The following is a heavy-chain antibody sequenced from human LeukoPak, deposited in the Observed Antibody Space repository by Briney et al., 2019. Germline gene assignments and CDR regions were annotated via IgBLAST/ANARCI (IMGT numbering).Heavy chain of an antibody. J-gene: IGHJ5*02. CDR1: GFTFDDYG. Sequence: GGSLRLSCAASGFTFDDYGMSWVRQAPGKGLEWVSGINWNGGSTGYADSVKGRFTISRDNAKNSLYLQMNSLRAEDTALYHCARDSSGWYLEAEGWFDPWGQGTLVTVSS. D-gene: IGHD6-19*01. CDR3: ARDSSGWYLEAEGWFDP. CDR2: INWNGGST. V-gene: IGHV3-20*01.